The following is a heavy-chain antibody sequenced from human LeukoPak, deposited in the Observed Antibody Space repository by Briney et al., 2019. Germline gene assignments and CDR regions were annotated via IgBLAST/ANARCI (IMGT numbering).Heavy chain of an antibody. J-gene: IGHJ4*02. V-gene: IGHV3-48*03. D-gene: IGHD5-18*01. CDR2: ISSSGSTI. Sequence: PGGSPRLSCAASGFTFRSYEMNWGRQAPGKGLEWVSYISSSGSTIYYAEFVKGRFTISRDNAKNSLYLQMNSLRAEDTAVYYCARKGGYGLDFDYWGQGALVTVSS. CDR3: ARKGGYGLDFDY. CDR1: GFTFRSYE.